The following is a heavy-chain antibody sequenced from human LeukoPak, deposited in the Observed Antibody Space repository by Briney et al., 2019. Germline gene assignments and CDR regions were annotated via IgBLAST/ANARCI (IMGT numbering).Heavy chain of an antibody. J-gene: IGHJ3*02. CDR3: AKKSQSHVPGAFDI. CDR1: GFNFNNYR. Sequence: GGSLRLSCAASGFNFNNYRMTWARQAPGEGLEWVSIITFSGDTTYYADSVKGRFTISRDNSKNTLYLQMNSLRAEDTAVYYCAKKSQSHVPGAFDIWGQGTMVTVSS. V-gene: IGHV3-23*01. CDR2: ITFSGDTT.